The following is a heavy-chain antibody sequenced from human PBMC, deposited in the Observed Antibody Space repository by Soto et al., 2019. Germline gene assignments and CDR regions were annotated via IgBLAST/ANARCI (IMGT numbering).Heavy chain of an antibody. Sequence: QVQLVQSGAEVKKPGASVKVSCKASGYNFMRYGFTWVRQAPGQGLEWMGWINVDNGETKYPQKIQGRVTMTTDTATSTVYMELIRLTSDDTAVYYGARCISGGYSDWVYPWGDRNLVTVSS. CDR1: GYNFMRYG. D-gene: IGHD1-26*01. J-gene: IGHJ5*02. V-gene: IGHV1-18*04. CDR2: INVDNGET. CDR3: ARCISGGYSDWVYP.